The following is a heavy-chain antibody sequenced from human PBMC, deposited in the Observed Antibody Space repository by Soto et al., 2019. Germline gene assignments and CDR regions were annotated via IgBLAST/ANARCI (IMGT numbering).Heavy chain of an antibody. Sequence: GGSLRLSCAASGFTLSSYAMHWVRQAPGKGLEWVAVISYDGSNKYYADSVKGRFTISRDNSKNTLYLQMNSLRAEDTAVYYCASTYDSSGYLDYWGQGTLVTVSS. D-gene: IGHD3-22*01. CDR1: GFTLSSYA. J-gene: IGHJ4*02. CDR2: ISYDGSNK. CDR3: ASTYDSSGYLDY. V-gene: IGHV3-30-3*01.